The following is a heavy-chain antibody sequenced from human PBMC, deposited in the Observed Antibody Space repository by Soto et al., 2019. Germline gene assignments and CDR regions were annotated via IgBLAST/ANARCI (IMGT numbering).Heavy chain of an antibody. Sequence: GGSLRLSCAASGFTFHTYAMTWVRQAPEKGLEWVSAITGGGGRTYYADSVKGRFTISRDNSKNTLYLQMNSLRVEDTAVYYCAKRGFDSGGWDYYALDVWGQGTAVTVSS. D-gene: IGHD5-12*01. J-gene: IGHJ6*02. V-gene: IGHV3-23*01. CDR1: GFTFHTYA. CDR2: ITGGGGRT. CDR3: AKRGFDSGGWDYYALDV.